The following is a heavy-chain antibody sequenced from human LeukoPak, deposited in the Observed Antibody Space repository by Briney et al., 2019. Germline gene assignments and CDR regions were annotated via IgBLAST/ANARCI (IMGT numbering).Heavy chain of an antibody. CDR3: ADYDFDY. D-gene: IGHD4/OR15-4a*01. V-gene: IGHV3-48*01. CDR1: GFTFSRYS. J-gene: IGHJ4*02. CDR2: ISSSSTI. Sequence: GGSLRLSCAASGFTFSRYSMNWVRQAPGKGLEWVSYISSSSTIYYADSVKGRFTISRDNAKNSLYLQMNSLRAEDTAVYYCADYDFDYWGQGTLVTVSS.